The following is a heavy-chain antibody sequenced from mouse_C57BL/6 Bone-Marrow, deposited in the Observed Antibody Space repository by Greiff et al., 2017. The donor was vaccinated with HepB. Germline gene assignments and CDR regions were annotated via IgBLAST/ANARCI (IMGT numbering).Heavy chain of an antibody. Sequence: QVQLQQSGAELVKPGASVKLSCKASGYTFTEYTIHWVKQRPGQGLEWIGCFYPGSGSIKYNEKFKDKATLTADKSSSTVYMEISRLTSEDSAVYLCAKHEEKSYDYPYYNALDYWGQGTSVTVSS. CDR3: AKHEEKSYDYPYYNALDY. CDR2: FYPGSGSI. CDR1: GYTFTEYT. J-gene: IGHJ4*01. D-gene: IGHD2-4*01. V-gene: IGHV1-62-2*01.